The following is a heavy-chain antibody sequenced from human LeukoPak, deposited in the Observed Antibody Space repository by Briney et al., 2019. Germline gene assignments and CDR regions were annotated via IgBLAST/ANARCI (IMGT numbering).Heavy chain of an antibody. CDR2: IYYRPTT. CDR1: GDSVGSSKYF. D-gene: IGHD1-7*01. Sequence: SETLSLTCSVSGDSVGSSKYFWGWIRQPPGKGLEWIGSIYYRPTTFYNASLRSRVTIYLDTPKNQFSLILNSVTAADTATYYCARGRDWNYQGYFDYWGPGSQVTVSS. V-gene: IGHV4-39*07. J-gene: IGHJ4*02. CDR3: ARGRDWNYQGYFDY.